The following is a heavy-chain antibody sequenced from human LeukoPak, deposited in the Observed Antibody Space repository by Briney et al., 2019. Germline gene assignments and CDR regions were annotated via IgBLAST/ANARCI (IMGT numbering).Heavy chain of an antibody. V-gene: IGHV3-30*14. CDR3: ARMESTTATAFDY. CDR1: GFTFSSYA. Sequence: GSLRLSCAAAGFTFSSYAIHWGRPAPGKGVGWGAVISYDGSNKYYADSVKGRFTTSRENSKNTVYLQFNSLRAEDTAVYYCARMESTTATAFDYWGQGTLVTVSS. J-gene: IGHJ4*02. D-gene: IGHD4-17*01. CDR2: ISYDGSNK.